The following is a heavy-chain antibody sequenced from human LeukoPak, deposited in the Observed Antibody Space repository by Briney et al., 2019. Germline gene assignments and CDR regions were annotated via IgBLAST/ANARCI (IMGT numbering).Heavy chain of an antibody. CDR3: ARDWVYCSSTSCPDVNWFDP. Sequence: VASVKVSCKASGYTFTSYYMHWVRQAPGQGLEWMGIINPSGGSTSYAQKFQGRVTMTRDTSTSTVYMELSSLRSEDTAVYYCARDWVYCSSTSCPDVNWFDPWGQGTLVTVSS. CDR1: GYTFTSYY. J-gene: IGHJ5*02. D-gene: IGHD2-2*01. V-gene: IGHV1-46*01. CDR2: INPSGGST.